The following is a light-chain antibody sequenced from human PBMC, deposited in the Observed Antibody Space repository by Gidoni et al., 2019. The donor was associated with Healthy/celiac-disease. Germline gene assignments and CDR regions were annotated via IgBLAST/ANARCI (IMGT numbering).Light chain of an antibody. J-gene: IGLJ2*01. CDR2: DAS. Sequence: SYVLTQPSSVSVAPGQTARSTCGGNNIGSKSGHWYQKKPGQAPVLVVDDASAPPSGIPERFSGSNSGNTATLTISRVEAGDEADYYCQVWDSSSGVIFGGGPKLTVL. V-gene: IGLV3-21*02. CDR3: QVWDSSSGVI. CDR1: NIGSKS.